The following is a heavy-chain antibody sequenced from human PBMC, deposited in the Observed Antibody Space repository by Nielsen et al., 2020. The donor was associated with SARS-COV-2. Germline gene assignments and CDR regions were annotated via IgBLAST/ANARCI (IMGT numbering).Heavy chain of an antibody. J-gene: IGHJ4*02. D-gene: IGHD3-10*01. CDR1: GFTFSLYA. CDR3: AKMVRGVVFDY. Sequence: GGSLRFSFAASGFTFSLYAINWVRQAPGRGLGWFSAISGRGDRTYYADSVKGRFTVSRDSSKNTLYLQMSSLRADDTAVYYCAKMVRGVVFDYWGQGTLVTVSS. V-gene: IGHV3-23*01. CDR2: ISGRGDRT.